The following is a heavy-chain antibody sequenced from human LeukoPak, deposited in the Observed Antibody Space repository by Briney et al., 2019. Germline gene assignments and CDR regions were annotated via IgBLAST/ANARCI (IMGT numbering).Heavy chain of an antibody. V-gene: IGHV4-31*03. CDR2: IYYSGST. CDR1: GGSISSGGYY. CDR3: ARASHDSSGYYYVFDAFDI. Sequence: PSETLSLTCTVSGGSISSGGYYWRWIRQHPGKGLEWIGYIYYSGSTYYNPSLRSRVTISVDTSKNQFSLKLSSVTAADTAVYYCARASHDSSGYYYVFDAFDIWGQGTMVTVSS. D-gene: IGHD3-22*01. J-gene: IGHJ3*02.